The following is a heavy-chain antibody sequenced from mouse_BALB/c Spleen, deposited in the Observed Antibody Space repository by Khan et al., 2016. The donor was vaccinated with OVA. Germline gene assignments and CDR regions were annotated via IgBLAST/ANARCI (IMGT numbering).Heavy chain of an antibody. Sequence: QVQLQQSGPELVRPGASVKMSCKASGYTFTSFWLHWVKPRPGQGLEWIGLIDPSKSETRLNQKFKDKATLNVDNSSNTAYMQLSRLTSEDSAVYYCARGGYGSPFAYWGQGTLVTVSA. CDR1: GYTFTSFW. J-gene: IGHJ3*01. D-gene: IGHD1-1*01. CDR3: ARGGYGSPFAY. V-gene: IGHV1-59*01. CDR2: IDPSKSET.